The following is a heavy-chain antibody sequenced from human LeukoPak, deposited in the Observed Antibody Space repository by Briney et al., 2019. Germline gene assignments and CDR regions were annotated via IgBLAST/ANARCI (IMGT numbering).Heavy chain of an antibody. CDR3: ASLELDCSGGSCYSAYDSPRDY. CDR2: IYHSGST. CDR1: GGSISSYY. V-gene: IGHV4-59*12. Sequence: SETLSLTCTVSGGSISSYYWGWIRQPPGKGLEWIGYIYHSGSTYYNPSLKSRVTISVDRSKNQFSLKLSSVTAADTAVYYCASLELDCSGGSCYSAYDSPRDYWGQGTLVTVSS. J-gene: IGHJ4*02. D-gene: IGHD2-15*01.